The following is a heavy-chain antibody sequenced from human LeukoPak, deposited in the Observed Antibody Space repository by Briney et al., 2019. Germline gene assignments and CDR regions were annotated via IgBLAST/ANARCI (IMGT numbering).Heavy chain of an antibody. CDR3: AKMKGHPLPKYYMDV. Sequence: PGGSPRLSCAASGFTFSGFAMSWVRRTPGKGLEWVSCISGTGDNTLYADSVKGRFTISRDNSKNTLYLEMNSLRAEDTAIYYCAKMKGHPLPKYYMDVWGQGTTVTVSS. J-gene: IGHJ6*01. D-gene: IGHD1-26*01. CDR2: ISGTGDNT. V-gene: IGHV3-23*01. CDR1: GFTFSGFA.